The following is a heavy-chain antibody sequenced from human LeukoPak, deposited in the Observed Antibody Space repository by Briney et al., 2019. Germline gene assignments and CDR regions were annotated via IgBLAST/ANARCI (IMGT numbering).Heavy chain of an antibody. CDR2: INPSGGST. J-gene: IGHJ6*02. CDR3: ARDLGQLIYYYYGMDV. D-gene: IGHD6-6*01. Sequence: ASVKVSCKASGYTFTSYYIHWVRQAPGQGLEWMGIINPSGGSTTYAQKFQGGVTMTRDTSTSTVYMELSSLKSEDTAMYYCARDLGQLIYYYYGMDVWGQGTTVTVSS. CDR1: GYTFTSYY. V-gene: IGHV1-46*01.